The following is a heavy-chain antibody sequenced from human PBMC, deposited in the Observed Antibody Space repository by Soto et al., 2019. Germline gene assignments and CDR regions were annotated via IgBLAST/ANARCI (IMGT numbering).Heavy chain of an antibody. Sequence: PSETLSLTCTVSSGSISSGGYYWSWIRQHPGKGLEWIGYIYYSGSTYYNPSLKSRVTISVDTSKNQFSLKLSSVTAADTAVYYCARDSGFWSGYYTGGGFVAYYGMDVWGQGTTVTVSS. J-gene: IGHJ6*02. CDR1: SGSISSGGYY. CDR3: ARDSGFWSGYYTGGGFVAYYGMDV. V-gene: IGHV4-31*03. D-gene: IGHD3-3*01. CDR2: IYYSGST.